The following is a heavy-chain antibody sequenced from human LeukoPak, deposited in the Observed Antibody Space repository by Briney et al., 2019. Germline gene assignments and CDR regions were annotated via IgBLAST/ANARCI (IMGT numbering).Heavy chain of an antibody. Sequence: PGGSLRLSCAASGFPFSSYGMHWVRQAPGKGLEWVSYISIGGNSMTYADSVKGRFTISRDNAKNSLSLQMNSLRDDDTAVYYCVRGSRPLEPWGQGTLVTVSS. CDR3: VRGSRPLEP. J-gene: IGHJ5*02. CDR1: GFPFSSYG. CDR2: ISIGGNSM. V-gene: IGHV3-48*02.